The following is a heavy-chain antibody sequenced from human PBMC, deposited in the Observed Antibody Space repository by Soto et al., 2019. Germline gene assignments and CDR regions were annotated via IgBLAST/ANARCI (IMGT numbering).Heavy chain of an antibody. Sequence: QVQLVQSGAEVKKPGASVKVSCKASGYTFTSYDINWVRQATGQGLEWMGWMNPNSGNTGYAQKFQGRVTRTRNTAIRTAYMELSSLRSEDTAVYYCARAAYDSSGYSAEYFQHWGQGTLVTVSS. CDR1: GYTFTSYD. J-gene: IGHJ1*01. CDR3: ARAAYDSSGYSAEYFQH. D-gene: IGHD3-22*01. V-gene: IGHV1-8*01. CDR2: MNPNSGNT.